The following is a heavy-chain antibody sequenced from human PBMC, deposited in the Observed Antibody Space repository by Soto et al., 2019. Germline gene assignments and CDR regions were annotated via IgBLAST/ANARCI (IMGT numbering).Heavy chain of an antibody. CDR2: ISSSSSYI. V-gene: IGHV3-21*01. J-gene: IGHJ4*02. CDR1: GFTFSSYS. Sequence: GGSLRLSCAASGFTFSSYSMNWVRQAPGKGLEWVSSISSSSSYIYYADSVKGRFTISRDNAKNSLYLQMNSLRAEDTAVYYCAKGGRWLQFQAFDYWGQGTLVTVSS. D-gene: IGHD5-12*01. CDR3: AKGGRWLQFQAFDY.